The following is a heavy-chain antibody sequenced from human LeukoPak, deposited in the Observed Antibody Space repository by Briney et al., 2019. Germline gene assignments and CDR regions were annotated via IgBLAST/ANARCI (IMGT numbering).Heavy chain of an antibody. V-gene: IGHV4-4*07. Sequence: SETLSLTCTVSGGSTSSYYWSWIRQPAGKGLEWIGRIYTSGSTNYNPSLKSRVTTSVDTSKNQFSLKLSSVTAADTAMYYCARDRDSSSWYWFDPWGQETLVTVSS. CDR2: IYTSGST. CDR1: GGSTSSYY. J-gene: IGHJ5*02. CDR3: ARDRDSSSWYWFDP. D-gene: IGHD6-13*01.